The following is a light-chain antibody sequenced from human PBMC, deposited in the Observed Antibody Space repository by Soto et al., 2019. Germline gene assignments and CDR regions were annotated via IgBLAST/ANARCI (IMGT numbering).Light chain of an antibody. J-gene: IGLJ1*01. CDR2: LNSDGSH. CDR3: KTWGTGIRV. Sequence: QLVLTQSPSASSSLRASVKLTGTLSSGHSSYAIAWHQQQPEKGPRYLMKLNSDGSHSKGDGIPDRFSGSSSGAERYLTIASLQSEDEADYYCKTWGTGIRVFGTGTKHTVL. CDR1: SGHSSYA. V-gene: IGLV4-69*01.